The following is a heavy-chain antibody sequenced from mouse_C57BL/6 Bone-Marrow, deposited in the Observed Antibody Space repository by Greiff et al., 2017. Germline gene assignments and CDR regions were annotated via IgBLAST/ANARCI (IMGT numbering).Heavy chain of an antibody. D-gene: IGHD1-1*01. J-gene: IGHJ2*01. V-gene: IGHV1-22*01. CDR1: GYTFTDYN. Sequence: VQLKQSGPELVKPGASVKMSCKASGYTFTDYNMHWVKQSHGKSLEWIGYINPNNGGTSYNQKFKGKATLTVNKSSSTAYMELRSLTSEDSAVYYCARRGYYGSSPYYFDYWGQGTTLTVSS. CDR2: INPNNGGT. CDR3: ARRGYYGSSPYYFDY.